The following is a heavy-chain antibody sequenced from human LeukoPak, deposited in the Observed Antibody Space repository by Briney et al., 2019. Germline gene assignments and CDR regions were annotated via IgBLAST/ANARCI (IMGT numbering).Heavy chain of an antibody. D-gene: IGHD6-19*01. CDR2: ISDSGSIT. V-gene: IGHV3-23*01. CDR1: GFAFSSQA. Sequence: GGSLRLSCAASGFAFSSQAMGWVRQAPGKGLERVSVISDSGSITYYADSVKGRFTISRDNSKNTLFLKMNRLRAEDTAVYYCAKDARRTNGWYFFDYWGQGTLVTVSS. CDR3: AKDARRTNGWYFFDY. J-gene: IGHJ4*02.